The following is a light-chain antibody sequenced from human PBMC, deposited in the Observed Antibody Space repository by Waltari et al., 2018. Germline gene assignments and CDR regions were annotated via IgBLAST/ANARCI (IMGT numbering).Light chain of an antibody. V-gene: IGKV3-11*01. Sequence: EIVFTQSPATLSLSPGERATLSRRASQSVSSYLAWYQQKPGQAPRLLIYDASNRATGIPARFSGSGSGTDFTLTISSLEPEDFAVYYCQQRSNWPRTFGQGTKLEIK. CDR2: DAS. CDR1: QSVSSY. CDR3: QQRSNWPRT. J-gene: IGKJ2*01.